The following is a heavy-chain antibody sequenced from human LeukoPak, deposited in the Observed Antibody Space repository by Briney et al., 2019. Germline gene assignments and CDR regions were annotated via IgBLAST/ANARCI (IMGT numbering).Heavy chain of an antibody. V-gene: IGHV1-8*02. J-gene: IGHJ4*02. CDR1: GYTFTDYY. D-gene: IGHD2-21*01. Sequence: GAPVKVSCKASGYTFTDYYMHWVRQAPGQGLEWLGWMNPNSGNTGYAQKFQGRVTVTRNISITTAYMELTNLRSEDTAVYYCARVAGNCGGDCYRLLYWGQGTLVTVSS. CDR3: ARVAGNCGGDCYRLLY. CDR2: MNPNSGNT.